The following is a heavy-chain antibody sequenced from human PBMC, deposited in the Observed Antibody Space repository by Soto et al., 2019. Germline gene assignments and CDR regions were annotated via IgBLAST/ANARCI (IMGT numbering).Heavy chain of an antibody. J-gene: IGHJ4*02. CDR1: GGSISSGTSY. CDR3: ASIPRRGYSYGIDY. V-gene: IGHV4-31*03. D-gene: IGHD2-21*02. Sequence: QVQLQESGPALVKPSQTLSLTCNVSGGSISSGTSYWTWIRQHPGEGLEWIGHIYFTGATYSNPSLRSRLTMSVDTSKNQFSLKLTSVTAADTATYYCASIPRRGYSYGIDYWGQGTLVTVSS. CDR2: IYFTGAT.